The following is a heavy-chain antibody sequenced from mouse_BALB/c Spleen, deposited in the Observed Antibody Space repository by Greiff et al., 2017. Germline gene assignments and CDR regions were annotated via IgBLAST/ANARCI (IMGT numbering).Heavy chain of an antibody. J-gene: IGHJ3*01. CDR1: GYTFTSYY. Sequence: VQLQQSGAELVKPGASVKLSCKASGYTFTSYYMYWVKQRPGQGLEWIGEINPSNGGTNFNEKFKSKATVTVDKSSSTAYMQLSSRTSGDSAVYNCTRRGEYDSWFAYWGQGTLVTVSA. V-gene: IGHV1S81*02. CDR3: TRRGEYDSWFAY. CDR2: INPSNGGT. D-gene: IGHD2-4*01.